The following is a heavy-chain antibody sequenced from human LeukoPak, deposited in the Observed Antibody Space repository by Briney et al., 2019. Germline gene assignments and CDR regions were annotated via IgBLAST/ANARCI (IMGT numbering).Heavy chain of an antibody. CDR2: ISTTDTEKYI. D-gene: IGHD5-18*01. CDR1: GFAFSDFS. V-gene: IGHV3-21*01. J-gene: IGHJ4*02. Sequence: GGSLRLSCAASGFAFSDFSMVWVRQAPGKGLEWVSSISTTDTEKYIYYVDSVKGRLTISRDDAKGSLFLHMNSLRAEDTAVYYCAREGSSNGFYYFDFWGQGTLVTVSS. CDR3: AREGSSNGFYYFDF.